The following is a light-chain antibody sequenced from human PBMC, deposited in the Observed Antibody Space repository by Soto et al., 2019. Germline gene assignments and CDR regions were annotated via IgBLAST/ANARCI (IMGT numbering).Light chain of an antibody. CDR3: QQRSNWPPT. V-gene: IGKV3-11*01. CDR2: DAS. J-gene: IGKJ1*01. Sequence: EIVMTQSPATLSVSPGERATLSCRASQSVSSYLAWYQQKPGQAPRLLIYDASNRATGIPARFSGGGSGTDFTLTISSLEPEDFAVYYCQQRSNWPPTFGQGTKVDI. CDR1: QSVSSY.